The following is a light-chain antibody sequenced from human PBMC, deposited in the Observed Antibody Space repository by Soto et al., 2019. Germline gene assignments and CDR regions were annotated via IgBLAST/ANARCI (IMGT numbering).Light chain of an antibody. J-gene: IGLJ2*01. CDR1: TGAVTSGYY. Sequence: QSVVTQEPSLTVSPGGTVTLTCASSTGAVTSGYYPNWFQQKPGQAPRALIYSISNKHSWTPARFSGSLLGGKAALTLSGVQPEDEAEYYRLLYYGGAQVFGGGTKLTVL. CDR3: LLYYGGAQV. V-gene: IGLV7-43*01. CDR2: SIS.